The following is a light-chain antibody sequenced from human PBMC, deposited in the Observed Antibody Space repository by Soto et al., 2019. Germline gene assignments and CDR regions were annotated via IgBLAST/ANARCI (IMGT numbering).Light chain of an antibody. Sequence: CPSSLTPSPGERATSFCSASTRVSNNYLAWYQQKPGQAPRLLIYGASSRATGIPDRFSGSGSGTDFTLTISRLEPEDFALYYCQQYGSSPLTFGGGTKVDIK. CDR2: GAS. V-gene: IGKV3-20*01. CDR3: QQYGSSPLT. J-gene: IGKJ4*01. CDR1: TRVSNNY.